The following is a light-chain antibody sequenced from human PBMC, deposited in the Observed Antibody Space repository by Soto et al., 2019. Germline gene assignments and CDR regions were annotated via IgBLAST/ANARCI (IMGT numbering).Light chain of an antibody. CDR1: QSVSSSY. Sequence: EIVLTQSPGTLSLSPGERATLSCRASQSVSSSYLAWYQQKPGQAPRLLIYGASSRATGIPDRFSGSGSATDFTLSISRVEPEDFAVNDCQHYGSSPGVTFGPGTKVDIK. J-gene: IGKJ3*01. CDR3: QHYGSSPGVT. V-gene: IGKV3-20*01. CDR2: GAS.